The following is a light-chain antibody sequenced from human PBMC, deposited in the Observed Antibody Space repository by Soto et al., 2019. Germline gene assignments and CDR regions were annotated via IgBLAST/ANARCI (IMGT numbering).Light chain of an antibody. J-gene: IGKJ2*01. V-gene: IGKV1-33*01. CDR3: KLYGKLPPYT. CDR2: DAY. Sequence: DIQMTQSPSSLSASVGDRVTITCQASQDIDNYLNWYQQKPGQAPKLLIYDAYNLETVVPSRFSARGSGTAFTFTISSLLPEAVAKYYCKLYGKLPPYTFGQGAKLELK. CDR1: QDIDNY.